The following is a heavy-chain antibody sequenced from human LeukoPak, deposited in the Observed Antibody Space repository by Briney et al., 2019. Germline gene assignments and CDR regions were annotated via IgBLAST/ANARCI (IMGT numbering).Heavy chain of an antibody. CDR1: GGSISSYY. J-gene: IGHJ5*02. Sequence: SETLSLTCTVSGGSISSYYWSWIRQPPGKGLEWIGYIYYSGSTNYNPSLKSRVTISVDTSKNQFSLKLSSVTAADTAVYYCARSKFVLRFLEWFDPWGQGTLVTVSS. CDR2: IYYSGST. CDR3: ARSKFVLRFLEWFDP. V-gene: IGHV4-59*01. D-gene: IGHD3-3*01.